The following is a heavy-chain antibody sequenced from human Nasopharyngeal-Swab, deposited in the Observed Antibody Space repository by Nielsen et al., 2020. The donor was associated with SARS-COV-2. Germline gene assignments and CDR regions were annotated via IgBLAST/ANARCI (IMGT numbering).Heavy chain of an antibody. Sequence: GGSLRLSCAASGFTFDDYAMHWVRQAPGKGLEWVSGISWNSGSIGYADSVKGRFTISRDNAKNSLYLQMNSLRAEDTALYYCAKAGSGYDNDYWGQGTLVTVSS. J-gene: IGHJ4*02. CDR2: ISWNSGSI. CDR3: AKAGSGYDNDY. V-gene: IGHV3-9*01. D-gene: IGHD3-22*01. CDR1: GFTFDDYA.